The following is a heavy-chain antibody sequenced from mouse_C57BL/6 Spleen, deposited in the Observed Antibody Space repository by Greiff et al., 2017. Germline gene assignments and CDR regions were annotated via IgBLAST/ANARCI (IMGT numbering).Heavy chain of an antibody. V-gene: IGHV1-52*01. CDR3: EGTGDDGGFDY. J-gene: IGHJ3*01. CDR2: IDPSDSGT. CDR1: GYTFTSYW. Sequence: VKLQQPGAELVRPGSSVKLSCKASGYTFTSYWMHWVKQRPIQGLEWIGNIDPSDSGTHYNQKFKDKATLTVDKSSSTAYMQLSSLASEDSAVYCGEGTGDDGGFDYWGQGTLVTVSA.